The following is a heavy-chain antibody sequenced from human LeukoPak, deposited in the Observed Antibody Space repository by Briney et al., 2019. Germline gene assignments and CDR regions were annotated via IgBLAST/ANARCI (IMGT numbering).Heavy chain of an antibody. D-gene: IGHD6-19*01. Sequence: ASVKVSCKASGYTFTNFGISWVRQAPGQGIERMGWIRAYNGNTNYAQKFQARVTMTTDASTNTVYMELRSLRSDDTAVYWCARDEDQWPSDYWGQGTLVTVSS. CDR3: ARDEDQWPSDY. J-gene: IGHJ4*02. V-gene: IGHV1-18*01. CDR1: GYTFTNFG. CDR2: IRAYNGNT.